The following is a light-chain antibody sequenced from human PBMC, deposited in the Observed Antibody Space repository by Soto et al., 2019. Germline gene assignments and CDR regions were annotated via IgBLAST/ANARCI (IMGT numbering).Light chain of an antibody. Sequence: EIVLTQSPATLSFSPGERATLSCRASQSVSSYLAWYQQKPGQAPRLLIYDASNRATGIPARFSGSGSGTDFTLTLSSLEPEDFAVYYGQQRSNWPYTFGQGTKLEIK. J-gene: IGKJ2*01. CDR3: QQRSNWPYT. V-gene: IGKV3-11*01. CDR1: QSVSSY. CDR2: DAS.